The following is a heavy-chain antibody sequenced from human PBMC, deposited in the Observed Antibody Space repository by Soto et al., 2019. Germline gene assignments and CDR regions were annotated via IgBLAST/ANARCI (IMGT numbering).Heavy chain of an antibody. CDR3: TTDPLKDY. CDR1: GFTFTNAW. CDR2: IKSKTDGGTT. J-gene: IGHJ4*02. Sequence: EVQLVESGGGLVEPGGSLRLSCAASGFTFTNAWMSWVRQAPGKGLEWVGRIKSKTDGGTTDYAAPVKGRFIISRDDSKTTLCLQISSLKIENTAVYYCTTDPLKDYWGQGTLVTVSS. V-gene: IGHV3-15*01.